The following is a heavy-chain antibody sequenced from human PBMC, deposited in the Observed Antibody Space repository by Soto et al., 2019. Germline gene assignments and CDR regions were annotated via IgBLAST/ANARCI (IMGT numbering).Heavy chain of an antibody. D-gene: IGHD2-8*01. CDR3: AREFTNYYYYYYGMDV. Sequence: PGGSLRLSCAASGFTFSSYSMNWVRQAPGKGLEWVSYISSSSSTIYYADSVKGRFTISRDNAKNSLYLQMNSLRAEDTAVYYYAREFTNYYYYYYGMDVWGQGTTVTVSS. CDR2: ISSSSSTI. J-gene: IGHJ6*02. V-gene: IGHV3-48*01. CDR1: GFTFSSYS.